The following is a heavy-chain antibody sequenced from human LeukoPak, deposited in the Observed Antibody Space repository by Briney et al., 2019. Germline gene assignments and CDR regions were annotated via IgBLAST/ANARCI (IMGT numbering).Heavy chain of an antibody. V-gene: IGHV1-69*05. Sequence: SVKVSCKASGGTFSSYAISWVRQAPGQGLEWMGGIIPIFGTANYAQKFQGRVTMTRDMSTSTDYMELSSLRSEDTAVYYCARDNSVEDTAWWFDPWGQGTLVTVSS. CDR2: IIPIFGTA. CDR1: GGTFSSYA. D-gene: IGHD4-23*01. J-gene: IGHJ5*02. CDR3: ARDNSVEDTAWWFDP.